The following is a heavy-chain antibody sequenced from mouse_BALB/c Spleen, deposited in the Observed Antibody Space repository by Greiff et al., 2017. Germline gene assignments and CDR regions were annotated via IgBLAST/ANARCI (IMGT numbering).Heavy chain of an antibody. Sequence: VKLMESGPGLVAPSQSLSITCTVSGFSLTSYDISWIRQPPGKGLEWLGVIWTGGGTNYNSAFMSRLSISKDNSKSQVFLKMNSLQTDDTAIYYCVRALYGNYEGFAYWGQGTLVTVSA. CDR3: VRALYGNYEGFAY. CDR1: GFSLTSYD. D-gene: IGHD2-10*02. J-gene: IGHJ3*01. V-gene: IGHV2-9-2*01. CDR2: IWTGGGT.